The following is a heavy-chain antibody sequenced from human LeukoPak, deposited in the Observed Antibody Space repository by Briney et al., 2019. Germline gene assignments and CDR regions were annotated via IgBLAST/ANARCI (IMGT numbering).Heavy chain of an antibody. CDR1: GYTFTGYY. V-gene: IGHV1-2*02. CDR3: ARGIPGIAAAGTPGY. D-gene: IGHD6-13*01. CDR2: INPNSGGT. J-gene: IGHJ4*02. Sequence: AASVKVSCKASGYTFTGYYMHWVRQAPGQGLEWMGWINPNSGGTNYAQKFQGRVTMTRDTSISTAYMELSRLRSDDTAVYYCARGIPGIAAAGTPGYWGQGTLVTVSS.